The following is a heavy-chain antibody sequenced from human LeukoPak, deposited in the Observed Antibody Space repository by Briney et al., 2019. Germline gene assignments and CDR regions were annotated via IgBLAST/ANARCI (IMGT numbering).Heavy chain of an antibody. CDR1: GGSISSSSHY. CDR3: ARLDHLANGYGDPDY. V-gene: IGHV4-39*01. J-gene: IGHJ4*02. CDR2: IYYSGST. Sequence: SETLSLTCTVSGGSISSSSHYWGWIRQPPGKGLEWIGSIYYSGSTYYNPSLKSRVTISVDTSKNQFSLKLSSVTAADTAVYYCARLDHLANGYGDPDYWGQGTLVTVSS. D-gene: IGHD4-17*01.